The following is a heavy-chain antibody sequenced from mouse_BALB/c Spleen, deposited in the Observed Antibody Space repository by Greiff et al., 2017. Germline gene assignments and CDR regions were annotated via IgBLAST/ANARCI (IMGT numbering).Heavy chain of an antibody. CDR1: GYTFTDYN. V-gene: IGHV1S29*02. CDR3: ARGYYGSPYWYFDV. CDR2: IYPYNGGT. J-gene: IGHJ1*01. Sequence: EVQGVESGPELVKPGASVKISCKASGYTFTDYNMHWVKQSHGKSLEWIGYIYPYNGGTGYNQKFKSKATLTVDNSSSTAYMELRSLTSEDSAVYYCARGYYGSPYWYFDVWGAGTTVTVSS. D-gene: IGHD1-1*01.